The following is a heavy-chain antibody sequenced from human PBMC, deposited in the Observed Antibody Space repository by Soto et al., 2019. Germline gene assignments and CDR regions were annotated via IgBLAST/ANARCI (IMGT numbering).Heavy chain of an antibody. J-gene: IGHJ4*02. CDR3: APFGIAAPV. D-gene: IGHD6-13*01. V-gene: IGHV3-23*01. CDR1: GFTFTYYA. CDR2: ISANGQGI. Sequence: PGGSLRLSCTASGFTFTYYAFSWVRQAPGKGLEWVSAISANGQGIYYADSVRGRFTISRDNSKNTVFLHMDSLRAEDTAVYYCAPFGIAAPVWGQGTLVTVSS.